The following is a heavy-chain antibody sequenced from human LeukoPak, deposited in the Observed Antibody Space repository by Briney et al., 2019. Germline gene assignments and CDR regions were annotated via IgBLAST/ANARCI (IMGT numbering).Heavy chain of an antibody. Sequence: GGSLRLSCAASGFTFSGSAMRWVRQASGKGLEWVSYISSSGSTIYYADSVKGRFTISRDNAKNSLYLQMNSLRAEDTAVYYCARGNYDSSGYWFDPWGQGTLVTVSS. D-gene: IGHD3-22*01. CDR1: GFTFSGSA. J-gene: IGHJ5*02. CDR2: ISSSGSTI. V-gene: IGHV3-11*01. CDR3: ARGNYDSSGYWFDP.